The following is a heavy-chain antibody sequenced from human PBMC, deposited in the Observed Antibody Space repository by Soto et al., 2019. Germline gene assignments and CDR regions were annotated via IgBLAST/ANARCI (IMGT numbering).Heavy chain of an antibody. J-gene: IGHJ4*02. V-gene: IGHV4-59*01. CDR1: GGSISSYY. D-gene: IGHD1-26*01. CDR2: IYYSGST. CDR3: ERGGRPNYFDY. Sequence: SETLSLTCTVSGGSISSYYWSWIRQPPGKGLEWIGYIYYSGSTNYNPSLKSRVTISVDTSKNQFSLKLSSVTAADTAVYYCERGGRPNYFDYWGQGTLVTVSS.